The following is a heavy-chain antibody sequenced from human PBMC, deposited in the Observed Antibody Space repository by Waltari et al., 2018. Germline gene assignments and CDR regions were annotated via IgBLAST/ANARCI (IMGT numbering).Heavy chain of an antibody. V-gene: IGHV3-11*01. D-gene: IGHD5-12*01. CDR1: GFIFSHYY. Sequence: QVQLVESGGGLVRPGGSLRLSCEASGFIFSHYYMSWIRQAPGKGLEWISYITESGSTIYYADSVKGRFTISRDNAKNSLYLQMNSLRAEDTAIYYCARDRGIVATIGQYYFDYWGQGALVTVSS. CDR2: ITESGSTI. CDR3: ARDRGIVATIGQYYFDY. J-gene: IGHJ4*02.